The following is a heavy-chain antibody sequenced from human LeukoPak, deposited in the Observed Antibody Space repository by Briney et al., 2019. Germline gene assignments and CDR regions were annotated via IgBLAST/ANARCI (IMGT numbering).Heavy chain of an antibody. V-gene: IGHV4-39*01. CDR1: GGSISSSSYY. J-gene: IGHJ6*02. CDR3: ARGGAVAGIGMDV. Sequence: SETLSLTCTVSGGSISSSSYYWGWIRQPPGKGLEWIGSIYYSGSTYYNPSLKSRVTISVDTSKNQFSLKLSSVTAADTAVYYCARGGAVAGIGMDVWGQGTTVTVSS. D-gene: IGHD6-19*01. CDR2: IYYSGST.